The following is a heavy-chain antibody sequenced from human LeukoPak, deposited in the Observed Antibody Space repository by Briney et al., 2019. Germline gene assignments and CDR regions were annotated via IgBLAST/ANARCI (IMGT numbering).Heavy chain of an antibody. Sequence: GGSLRLSCAASGFTFSSYGMHWVRQAPGKGLEWVAFIRYDGSNKYYADSVKGRFTISRDNSKNTLYLQMNSLRAEDTAVYYCAHGSYYDFWSGYYESFDPWGQGTLVTVSS. J-gene: IGHJ5*02. D-gene: IGHD3-3*01. V-gene: IGHV3-30*02. CDR1: GFTFSSYG. CDR2: IRYDGSNK. CDR3: AHGSYYDFWSGYYESFDP.